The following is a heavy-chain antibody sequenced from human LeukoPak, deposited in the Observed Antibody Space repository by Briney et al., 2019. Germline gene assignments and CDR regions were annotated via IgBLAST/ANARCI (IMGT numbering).Heavy chain of an antibody. CDR2: IYPGDSDT. CDR3: ARQGYCDSVNWFDP. J-gene: IGHJ5*02. CDR1: GYIFTSYW. D-gene: IGHD3-22*01. V-gene: IGHV5-51*01. Sequence: GESLQISCQGSGYIFTSYWIGWVRPMPGKGLEWTGIIYPGDSDTRYSPSFQGQVTISADKSISTAYLQWSSLKAADTAVYYCARQGYCDSVNWFDPWGQGTLVTVSS.